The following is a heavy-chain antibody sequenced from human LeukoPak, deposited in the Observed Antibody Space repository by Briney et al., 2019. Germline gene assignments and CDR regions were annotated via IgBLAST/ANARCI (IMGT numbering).Heavy chain of an antibody. CDR2: IYPGDSDN. V-gene: IGHV5-51*01. J-gene: IGHJ5*02. CDR3: ARTTDYLNWFDP. CDR1: GYSFTSFW. Sequence: GESLKISCKGSGYSFTSFWIAWVRQMPGKGLGGMGIIYPGDSDNRYSPSFQGQVTISADKSISAAYLQWSSLKASDTVVYYCARTTDYLNWFDPWGQGTLVTVSS. D-gene: IGHD4-11*01.